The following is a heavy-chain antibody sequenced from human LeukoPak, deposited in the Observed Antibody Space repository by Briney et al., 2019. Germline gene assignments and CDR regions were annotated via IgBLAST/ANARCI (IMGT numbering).Heavy chain of an antibody. CDR2: IYYSGST. CDR3: ARARRGVVSDYYDSSGYYYVGYYFDY. CDR1: GGSISSYY. D-gene: IGHD3-22*01. V-gene: IGHV4-59*01. Sequence: SETLSLTCTVSGGSISSYYWSWIRQPPGKGLEWIAYIYYSGSTNYNPSLKSRVTISVDTSKNQFSLKLSSVTAADTAVYYCARARRGVVSDYYDSSGYYYVGYYFDYWGQGTLVTVSS. J-gene: IGHJ4*02.